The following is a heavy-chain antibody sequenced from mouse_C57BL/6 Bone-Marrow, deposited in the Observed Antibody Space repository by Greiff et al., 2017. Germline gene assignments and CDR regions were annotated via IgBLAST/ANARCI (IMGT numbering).Heavy chain of an antibody. J-gene: IGHJ4*01. CDR2: ISPGSGST. CDR1: GYTFTSYW. V-gene: IGHV1-55*01. D-gene: IGHD1-1*01. CDR3: ARRGQMTTVSYAMDY. Sequence: QVHLQQPGAELVKPGASVKMSCKASGYTFTSYWITWVKQRPGQGLEWIGDISPGSGSTNYTEKFKGQATLTVDTSYSTASMQLSSLTSEGSAVYFCARRGQMTTVSYAMDYGGQGTSVTVSS.